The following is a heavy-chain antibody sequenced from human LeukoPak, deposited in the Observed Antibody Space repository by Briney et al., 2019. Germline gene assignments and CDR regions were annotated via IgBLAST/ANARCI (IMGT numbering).Heavy chain of an antibody. V-gene: IGHV4-34*01. Sequence: PPETLSLTCAVYGGSFSGYYWSWIRQPPGKGLEWIGEINHSGSTNYNPSLKSRVTISVDTSKNQFSLKLSSVTAADTAVYYCARGSHRGYCSSTSCQGWFDPWGQGTLVTVSS. J-gene: IGHJ5*02. CDR3: ARGSHRGYCSSTSCQGWFDP. CDR2: INHSGST. CDR1: GGSFSGYY. D-gene: IGHD2-2*01.